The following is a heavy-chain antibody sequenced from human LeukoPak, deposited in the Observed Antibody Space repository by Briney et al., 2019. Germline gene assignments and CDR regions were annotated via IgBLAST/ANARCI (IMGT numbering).Heavy chain of an antibody. CDR2: IYYSGST. CDR1: GGSISSGDYY. CDR3: ASLGRMVRGVTS. V-gene: IGHV4-30-4*01. J-gene: IGHJ5*02. Sequence: PSQTLSLTCTVSGGSISSGDYYWSWIRQPPGKGLEWIGYIYYSGSTYYNPSLKSRVTISVDTSKNQFSLKLSSVIAADTAVYYCASLGRMVRGVTSWGQGTLVTVSS. D-gene: IGHD3-10*01.